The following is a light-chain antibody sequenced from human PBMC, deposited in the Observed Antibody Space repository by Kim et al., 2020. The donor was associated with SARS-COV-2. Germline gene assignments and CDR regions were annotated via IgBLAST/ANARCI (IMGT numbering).Light chain of an antibody. CDR1: KLGDKY. V-gene: IGLV3-1*01. CDR2: QDS. Sequence: VSVSPGQTASITCSGDKLGDKYACWYQQKPGQSPVLVIYQDSKRPSGIPERFSGSNSGNTATLTISGTQAMDEADYYCQAWDSSTHVFGTGTKVTVL. J-gene: IGLJ1*01. CDR3: QAWDSSTHV.